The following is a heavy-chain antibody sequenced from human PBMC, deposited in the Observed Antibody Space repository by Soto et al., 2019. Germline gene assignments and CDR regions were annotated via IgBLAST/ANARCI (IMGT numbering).Heavy chain of an antibody. CDR1: GFTFSSYA. J-gene: IGHJ4*02. Sequence: EVQLLESGGGLVQPGGSLRLSCAASGFTFSSYAMIWVRQAPGKGLEWVSGVGGSGEYTYYEDSVKGRFTISRDNSKNTVYLQISSLRAEDTAVYYCAKVLTGYYYYFEYWGQGTLVTVSS. V-gene: IGHV3-23*01. CDR3: AKVLTGYYYYFEY. CDR2: VGGSGEYT. D-gene: IGHD3-9*01.